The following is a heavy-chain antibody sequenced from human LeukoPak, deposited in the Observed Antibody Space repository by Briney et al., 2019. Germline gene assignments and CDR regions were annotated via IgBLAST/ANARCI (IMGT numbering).Heavy chain of an antibody. CDR1: GFTFSSYS. D-gene: IGHD1-20*01. V-gene: IGHV3-21*01. CDR2: IRSSSSYI. J-gene: IGHJ3*02. Sequence: GGSLRLSCAASGFTFSSYSMNWVRQAPGKGLEGVSSIRSSSSYIYYADSVKGRFTISRHNAKNSLYLQMNSLRAEDTAVYYCARDKNNWYDGGDAFDIWGQGTMVTVSS. CDR3: ARDKNNWYDGGDAFDI.